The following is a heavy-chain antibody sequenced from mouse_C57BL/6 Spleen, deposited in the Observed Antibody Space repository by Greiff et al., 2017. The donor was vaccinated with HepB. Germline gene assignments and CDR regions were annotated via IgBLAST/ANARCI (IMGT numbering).Heavy chain of an antibody. J-gene: IGHJ3*01. D-gene: IGHD2-12*01. CDR1: GFTFSSYA. Sequence: EVQRVESGGGLVKPGGSLKLSCAASGFTFSSYAMSWVRQTPEKRLEWVATISDGGSYTYYPDNVKGRFTISRDNAKNNLYLQMSHLKSEDTAMYYCEREKMNYTFAYWGQGTLVTVSA. CDR2: ISDGGSYT. V-gene: IGHV5-4*01. CDR3: EREKMNYTFAY.